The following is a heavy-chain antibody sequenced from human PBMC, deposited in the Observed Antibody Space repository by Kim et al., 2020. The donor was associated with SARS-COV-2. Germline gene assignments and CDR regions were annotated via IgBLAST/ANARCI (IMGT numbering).Heavy chain of an antibody. V-gene: IGHV4-61*01. CDR1: GGSVSSGSYY. D-gene: IGHD4-17*01. J-gene: IGHJ6*02. CDR3: ARDVSPVTMTTVNYYGMDV. CDR2: IYYSGST. Sequence: SETLSLTCTVSGGSVSSGSYYWSWIRQPPGKGLEWIGYIYYSGSTNYNPSLKSRVTISVDTSKNQFSLKLSSVTAADTAVYYCARDVSPVTMTTVNYYGMDVWGQGTTVTVSS.